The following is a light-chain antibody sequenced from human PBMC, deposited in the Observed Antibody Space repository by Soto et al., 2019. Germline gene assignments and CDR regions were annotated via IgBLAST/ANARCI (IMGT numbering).Light chain of an antibody. J-gene: IGLJ1*01. Sequence: QSVLTQPPSVSGAPGQRVTISCTGSSSNIGAGYDVHWYQQLPGTAPKLLIYGNSNRPSGVPDRFSGSKSGTSASLAITGLQADDEADYYCQSYYSSLSGSGVFGTGTKLTVL. CDR3: QSYYSSLSGSGV. CDR2: GNS. V-gene: IGLV1-40*01. CDR1: SSNIGAGYD.